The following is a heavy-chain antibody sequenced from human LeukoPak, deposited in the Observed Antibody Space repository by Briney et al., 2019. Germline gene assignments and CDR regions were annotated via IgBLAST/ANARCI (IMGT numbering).Heavy chain of an antibody. J-gene: IGHJ4*02. D-gene: IGHD1-14*01. CDR1: GFTFSSYA. V-gene: IGHV3-30-3*01. CDR3: ASRKEPKEYYFDY. Sequence: GRSLRLSCAASGFTFSSYAMHWVRQAPGKGLEWVAVISYDGSNKYYADSVKGRFTISRDNSKNTLYLQMNSLRAEDTAVYYCASRKEPKEYYFDYWGQGTLVTVSS. CDR2: ISYDGSNK.